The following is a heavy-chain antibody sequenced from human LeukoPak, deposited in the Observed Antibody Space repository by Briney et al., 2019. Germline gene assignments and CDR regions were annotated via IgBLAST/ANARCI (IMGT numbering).Heavy chain of an antibody. J-gene: IGHJ6*02. Sequence: GASVKVSCKASGYTFTSYAIHWVRQAPGQRLEWMGWISAGNGNTKYSQNFQGRVTFISNTSATTAFMELSSLRSEDAAVYYCARGMVRGVLDGMDVWGQGTTVTVSS. CDR1: GYTFTSYA. CDR2: ISAGNGNT. V-gene: IGHV1-3*01. CDR3: ARGMVRGVLDGMDV. D-gene: IGHD3-10*01.